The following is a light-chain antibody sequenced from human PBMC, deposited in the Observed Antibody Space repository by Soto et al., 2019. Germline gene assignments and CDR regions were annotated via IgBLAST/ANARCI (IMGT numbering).Light chain of an antibody. CDR1: QSVSSSS. J-gene: IGKJ2*01. CDR2: GAS. Sequence: EIVLTQSPGTLSLSPGEGGTLSCRASQSVSSSSLAWYQHKPGQAPRLLIYGASNRATGISDRFSGSGSETDFTLTISRLEPEDLAVYYCQQYCTSLYTFGQGTKLEIK. V-gene: IGKV3-20*01. CDR3: QQYCTSLYT.